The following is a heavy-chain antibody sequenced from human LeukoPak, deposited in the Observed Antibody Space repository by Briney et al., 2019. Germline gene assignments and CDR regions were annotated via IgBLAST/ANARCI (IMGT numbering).Heavy chain of an antibody. CDR1: GYAFTGYY. J-gene: IGHJ4*02. CDR2: INPNSGGT. V-gene: IGHV1-2*06. CDR3: AREKYDGKSWDS. Sequence: ASVKVSCKASGYAFTGYYIHWVRQAPGQGLEWMGRINPNSGGTNYAQNFQGRVTMTRVTSISTAYMELTRLRSDDTAVYYCAREKYDGKSWDSWGQGTLVTVSS. D-gene: IGHD4-23*01.